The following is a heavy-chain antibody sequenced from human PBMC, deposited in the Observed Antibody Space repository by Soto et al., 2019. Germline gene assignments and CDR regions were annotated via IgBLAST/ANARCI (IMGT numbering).Heavy chain of an antibody. V-gene: IGHV3-15*07. CDR2: IKSKIDGGTT. Sequence: GGSLRLSCAASGFTFSNAWVNWVRQAPGKGLEWVGRIKSKIDGGTTDYAAPVKGRFTVSRDDTKNTLYLQMDSLKTEDTAGYYCTQRGRTSNYVDWGQGTLVTVSS. D-gene: IGHD4-4*01. CDR1: GFTFSNAW. J-gene: IGHJ4*02. CDR3: TQRGRTSNYVD.